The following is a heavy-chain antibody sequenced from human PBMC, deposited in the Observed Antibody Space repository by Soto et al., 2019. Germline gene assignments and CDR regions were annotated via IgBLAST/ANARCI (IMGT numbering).Heavy chain of an antibody. V-gene: IGHV3-7*01. Sequence: PGGSLRLSCAASGFTFSSYWMSWVRQAPGKGLEWVANIKQDGSEKYYMDSVKGRFTISRENAKNSLYLQMNSLRAEDTAVYYCARDHIVGATNFDSWGQGSLVTVSS. CDR1: GFTFSSYW. D-gene: IGHD1-26*01. J-gene: IGHJ4*02. CDR2: IKQDGSEK. CDR3: ARDHIVGATNFDS.